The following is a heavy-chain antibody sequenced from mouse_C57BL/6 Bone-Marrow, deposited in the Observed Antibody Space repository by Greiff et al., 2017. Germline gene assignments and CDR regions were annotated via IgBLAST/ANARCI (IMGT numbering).Heavy chain of an antibody. CDR2: ISSGGDYI. CDR3: TRIGFVARYFDV. CDR1: GFTFSSYA. Sequence: EVKLVESGEGLVKPGGSLKLSCAASGFTFSSYAMSWVRQTPEKRLEWVAYISSGGDYIYYADTVKGRFTISRDNARNTLYLQMSSLKSEDTAMYYCTRIGFVARYFDVWGTGTTVTVSS. V-gene: IGHV5-9-1*02. J-gene: IGHJ1*03.